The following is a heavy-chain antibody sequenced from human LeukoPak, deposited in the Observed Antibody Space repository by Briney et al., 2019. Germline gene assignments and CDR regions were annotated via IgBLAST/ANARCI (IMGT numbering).Heavy chain of an antibody. Sequence: PSETLSLTCTVSGGSVRSYCWSWIRQPPGKGLEWIGYIYYSGSTNYNPSLKSRVTISVDTSKNQFSLKLSSVTAADTAVYHCARDNWNYGSSMDVWGQGTTVTVSS. J-gene: IGHJ6*02. D-gene: IGHD1-7*01. CDR1: GGSVRSYC. CDR3: ARDNWNYGSSMDV. V-gene: IGHV4-59*02. CDR2: IYYSGST.